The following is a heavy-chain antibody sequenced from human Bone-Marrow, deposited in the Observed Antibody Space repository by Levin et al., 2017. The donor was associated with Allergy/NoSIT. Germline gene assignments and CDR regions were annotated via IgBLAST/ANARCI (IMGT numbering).Heavy chain of an antibody. D-gene: IGHD2-21*02. CDR3: ARGLLRQDCYFDY. V-gene: IGHV3-74*01. J-gene: IGHJ4*02. Sequence: PGGSLRLSCATSGFTFTSHWMHWVRQAPGKGLMWVSRINGDGTITTYADSVKGRFTFSRDNAKNTLYLQMNSLRAEDTAVYYCARGLLRQDCYFDYWGQGTLVTVSS. CDR1: GFTFTSHW. CDR2: INGDGTIT.